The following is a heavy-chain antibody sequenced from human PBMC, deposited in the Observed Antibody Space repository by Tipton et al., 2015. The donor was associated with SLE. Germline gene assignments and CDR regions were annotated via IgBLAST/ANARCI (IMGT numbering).Heavy chain of an antibody. CDR1: GFTFTSYV. V-gene: IGHV3-23*03. Sequence: SLRLSCAASGFTFTSYVINWVRQAPGKGLEWVSVIYSGEATYYAVPVKGRFTMSRDNYKNTVYLQMNSLRAEDTAVYYCTDHDAFDIWGQGTSVTVSS. CDR3: TDHDAFDI. J-gene: IGHJ3*02. CDR2: IYSGEAT.